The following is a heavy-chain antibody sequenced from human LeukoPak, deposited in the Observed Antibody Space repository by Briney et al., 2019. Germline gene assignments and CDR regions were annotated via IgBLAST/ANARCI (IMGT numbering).Heavy chain of an antibody. CDR3: ARAYCSSTSCSDYYYYGMDV. J-gene: IGHJ6*02. CDR2: FYTSQST. Sequence: SETLSLTCTVSGGSITNYYWSWIRQPAGKGLEWIGRFYTSQSTDYKPSLKSRVTISVDTSKNQFSLKLSSVTAADTAVYYCARAYCSSTSCSDYYYYGMDVWGQGTTVTVSS. CDR1: GGSITNYY. V-gene: IGHV4-4*07. D-gene: IGHD2-2*01.